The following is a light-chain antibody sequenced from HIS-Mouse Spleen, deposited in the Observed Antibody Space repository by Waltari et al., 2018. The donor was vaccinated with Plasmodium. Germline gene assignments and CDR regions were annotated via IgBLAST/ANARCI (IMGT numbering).Light chain of an antibody. CDR2: DVS. CDR1: SSDVGGYNY. V-gene: IGLV2-11*01. J-gene: IGLJ3*02. CDR3: CSYAGSYTWV. Sequence: QSALTQPRSVSGSPGQSVTLSCTGTSSDVGGYNYVSWYQQHPDKAPKLMIYDVSKRPSGVPDRFSGSKSGNTASLTIPGLQAEDEADYYCCSYAGSYTWVFGGGTKLTVL.